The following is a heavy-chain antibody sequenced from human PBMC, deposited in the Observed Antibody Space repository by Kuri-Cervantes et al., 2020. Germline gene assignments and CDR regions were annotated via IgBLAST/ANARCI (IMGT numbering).Heavy chain of an antibody. V-gene: IGHV3-33*05. CDR1: GFTFSSYG. J-gene: IGHJ2*01. Sequence: GESLKISCAASGFTFSSYGMHWVRQAPGKGLEWVAVISYDGSNKYYADSVKGRFTISRDNAKNSLYLQMNSLRAEDTAVYYCAREGYCRGGNCYPSYWYFDLWGRGTLVTVSS. CDR2: ISYDGSNK. D-gene: IGHD2-15*01. CDR3: AREGYCRGGNCYPSYWYFDL.